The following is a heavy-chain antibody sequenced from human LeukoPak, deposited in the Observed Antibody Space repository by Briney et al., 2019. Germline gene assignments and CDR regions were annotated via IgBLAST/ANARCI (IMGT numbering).Heavy chain of an antibody. Sequence: GGSLRLSCAASGFTFRSYVMQWVRRAPGKGLEYVSAISSIGDSSYYADSVKGRFTISRDNSKNTLYLQMGSLRPEDTGVYYCVRGSGIAAADSWGQGTLVTVLS. D-gene: IGHD6-13*01. V-gene: IGHV3-64*02. CDR1: GFTFRSYV. CDR3: VRGSGIAAADS. CDR2: ISSIGDSS. J-gene: IGHJ4*02.